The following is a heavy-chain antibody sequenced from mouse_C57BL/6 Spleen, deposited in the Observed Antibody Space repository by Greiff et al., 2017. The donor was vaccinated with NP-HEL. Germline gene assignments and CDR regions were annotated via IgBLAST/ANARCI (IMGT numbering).Heavy chain of an antibody. V-gene: IGHV5-16*01. D-gene: IGHD1-1*01. Sequence: EVKLVESEGGLVQPGSSMKLSCTASGFTFSDYYMAWVRQVPEKGLEWVANINYDGSSTYYLDSLKSRFIISRDNAKNIIYLQMSSLKSEDTATYYCARDRGTTVGDFDYWGQGTTLTVSS. CDR3: ARDRGTTVGDFDY. CDR2: INYDGSST. CDR1: GFTFSDYY. J-gene: IGHJ2*01.